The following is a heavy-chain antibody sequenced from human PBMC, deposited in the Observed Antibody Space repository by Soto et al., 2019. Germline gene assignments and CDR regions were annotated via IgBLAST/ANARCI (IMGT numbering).Heavy chain of an antibody. J-gene: IGHJ4*02. D-gene: IGHD3-22*01. Sequence: EVQLAESGGALVQPGRSLRLSCVASGFTFDDYAIHWVRQTPGKGLEWVSGLTWNGEGIGYADSVKGRFTISRDNAKNYRYLEMNSLRPEDTALYYRVKDSESSGDLTHLDYCGQGTLITVSS. V-gene: IGHV3-9*01. CDR1: GFTFDDYA. CDR3: VKDSESSGDLTHLDY. CDR2: LTWNGEGI.